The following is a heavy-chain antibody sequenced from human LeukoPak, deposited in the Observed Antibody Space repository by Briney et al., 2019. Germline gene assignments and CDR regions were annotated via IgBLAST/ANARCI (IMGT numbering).Heavy chain of an antibody. Sequence: ASVKDSCKASRYSFIADYMHWVRQAPGQGLEWMGWINPHSGDTNYAQKFQGRVTMTRDTSVTTAYLELSRLTSDDTAVYYCARAPLVGYFDYWGQGALVTVSS. CDR2: INPHSGDT. D-gene: IGHD2-15*01. CDR3: ARAPLVGYFDY. J-gene: IGHJ4*02. CDR1: RYSFIADY. V-gene: IGHV1-2*02.